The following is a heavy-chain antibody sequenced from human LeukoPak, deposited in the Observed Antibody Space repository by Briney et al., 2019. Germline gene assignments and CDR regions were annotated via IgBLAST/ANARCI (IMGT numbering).Heavy chain of an antibody. D-gene: IGHD5-18*01. CDR1: GFTFDDYA. V-gene: IGHV3-43*02. CDR2: ISGDGGST. J-gene: IGHJ4*02. CDR3: ARGYNYGYDY. Sequence: GGSLRVSCAASGFTFDDYAMHWVRQAPGKGLEWVSLISGDGGSTYYADSVKGRFTISRDNAKNSLYLQMNSLRAEDTAVYYCARGYNYGYDYGGQGTLVTVSS.